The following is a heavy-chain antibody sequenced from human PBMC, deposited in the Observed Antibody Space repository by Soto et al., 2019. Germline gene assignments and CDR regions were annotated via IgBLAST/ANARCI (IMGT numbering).Heavy chain of an antibody. V-gene: IGHV3-20*04. CDR3: ARLEAEYYYDSSGYYPGAFDI. D-gene: IGHD3-22*01. CDR1: GFTFDDYG. Sequence: PGGCLRLSCAASGFTFDDYGMSWVRQAPGKGLEWVSGINWNGGSTGYADSVKGRFTISRDNAKNSLYLQMNSLRAEDTALYYCARLEAEYYYDSSGYYPGAFDIWGQGTMVTVSS. CDR2: INWNGGST. J-gene: IGHJ3*02.